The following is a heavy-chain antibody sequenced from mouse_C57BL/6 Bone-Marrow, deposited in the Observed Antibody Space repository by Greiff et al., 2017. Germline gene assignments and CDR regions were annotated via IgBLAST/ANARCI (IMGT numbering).Heavy chain of an antibody. CDR1: GFTFSSYA. J-gene: IGHJ3*01. Sequence: EVQLVESGGGLVKPGGSLKLSCAASGFTFSSYAMSWVRQTPEKRLEWVATISDGGSYTYYPDNVKGRFTISRDNAKNHLYLQMSHLKSEDTAMYYCAIPLYCGSSYRGFAYWGQETLVTVSA. CDR3: AIPLYCGSSYRGFAY. CDR2: ISDGGSYT. D-gene: IGHD1-1*01. V-gene: IGHV5-4*01.